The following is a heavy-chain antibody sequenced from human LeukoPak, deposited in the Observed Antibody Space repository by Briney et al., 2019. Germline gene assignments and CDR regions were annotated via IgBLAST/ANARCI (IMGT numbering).Heavy chain of an antibody. CDR2: ILYDGSTK. D-gene: IGHD3-22*01. Sequence: QSGGSLRLSCGVSGFTFSSFTMHWVRQAPGKGLEWVSVILYDGSTKDYADSVKGRFTISRDTSKNTLYLQMNSLSAEDTAVYYCARDPRGPIEYDHSGRGSFDYWGQGTLVTVSS. J-gene: IGHJ4*02. CDR1: GFTFSSFT. CDR3: ARDPRGPIEYDHSGRGSFDY. V-gene: IGHV3-30-3*01.